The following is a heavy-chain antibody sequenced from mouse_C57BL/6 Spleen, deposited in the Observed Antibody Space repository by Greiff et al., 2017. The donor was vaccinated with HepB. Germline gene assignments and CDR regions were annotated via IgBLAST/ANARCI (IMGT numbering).Heavy chain of an antibody. V-gene: IGHV5-17*01. J-gene: IGHJ3*01. CDR1: GFTFSDYG. Sequence: EVKVVESGGGLVKPGGSLKLSCAASGFTFSDYGMHWVRQAPEKGLEWVAYISSGSSTIYYADTVKGRFTISRDNAKNTLFLQMTSLRSEDTAMYYCASLNYRFAYWGQGTLVTVSA. D-gene: IGHD2-1*01. CDR3: ASLNYRFAY. CDR2: ISSGSSTI.